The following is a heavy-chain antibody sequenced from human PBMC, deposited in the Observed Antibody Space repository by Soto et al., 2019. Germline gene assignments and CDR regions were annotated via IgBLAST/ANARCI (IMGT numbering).Heavy chain of an antibody. CDR1: GFTFSSYG. J-gene: IGHJ4*02. Sequence: QVQLVESGGGVFQPGRSLRLSCADSGFTFSSYGMQWVRQATGKGLEWVAVISYDGSNKYYADSVKGRFTITRDNSKNTLYLQMNSLRAEDTAVYYCAKGARDIVAEFDYWGQGTLVTVSS. D-gene: IGHD5-12*01. CDR3: AKGARDIVAEFDY. V-gene: IGHV3-30*18. CDR2: ISYDGSNK.